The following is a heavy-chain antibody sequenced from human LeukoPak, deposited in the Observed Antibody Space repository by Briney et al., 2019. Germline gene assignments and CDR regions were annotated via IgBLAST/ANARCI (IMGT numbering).Heavy chain of an antibody. V-gene: IGHV3-74*01. Sequence: PGGSLRLSCAASGFTFSSNWMYWVRQAPGKGPVWVSRINSDGTTTTYADSVKGRFTISRDNARNTLYLQMNSLRAEDTAVYYCAKTRIITAYDALDIWGQGTVVSVSS. J-gene: IGHJ3*02. CDR3: AKTRIITAYDALDI. CDR2: INSDGTTT. D-gene: IGHD3-10*01. CDR1: GFTFSSNW.